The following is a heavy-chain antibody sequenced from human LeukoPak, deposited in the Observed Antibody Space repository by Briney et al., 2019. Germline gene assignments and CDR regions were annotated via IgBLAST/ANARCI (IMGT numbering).Heavy chain of an antibody. CDR2: IKSKTDGGTT. CDR3: TTDDTDSGGSGDYYYGMDV. V-gene: IGHV3-15*01. J-gene: IGHJ6*02. Sequence: GGSLRLSCAASGFTFSNAWMSWVRQAPGKGLEWVGRIKSKTDGGTTDYAAPVKGRFTISRDDSKNTLYLQMNSLKTEDTAVYYCTTDDTDSGGSGDYYYGMDVWGQGTTVTVSS. D-gene: IGHD2-15*01. CDR1: GFTFSNAW.